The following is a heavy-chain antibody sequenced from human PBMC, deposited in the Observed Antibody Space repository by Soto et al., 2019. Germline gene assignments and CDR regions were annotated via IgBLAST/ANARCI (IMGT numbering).Heavy chain of an antibody. Sequence: ASVKVSCKASGGTFSSYAISWVRQAPGQGLEWLGIINPSGGYTTYAQRFLGRVTMTSDTSTSTVHMELGSLTSEDTAVYYCARGGVFGVVPARYNHGGQGPRVTVP. CDR3: ARGGVFGVVPARYNH. D-gene: IGHD2-21*02. V-gene: IGHV1-46*01. CDR1: GGTFSSYA. J-gene: IGHJ4*02. CDR2: INPSGGYT.